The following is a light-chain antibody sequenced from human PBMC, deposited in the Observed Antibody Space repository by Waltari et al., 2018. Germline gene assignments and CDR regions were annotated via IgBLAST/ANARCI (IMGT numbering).Light chain of an antibody. J-gene: IGKJ4*01. CDR1: QTISHY. CDR2: AAS. Sequence: DIQMTQSPSSLSASVGDRVTITCRASQTISHYLIWYQQTPGKAPKLLMYAASSLQSGVPSRFSGIGSGTDFTLTISSLQPEEFATYFCQQSYSIPLTFGGGTKVDFK. V-gene: IGKV1-39*01. CDR3: QQSYSIPLT.